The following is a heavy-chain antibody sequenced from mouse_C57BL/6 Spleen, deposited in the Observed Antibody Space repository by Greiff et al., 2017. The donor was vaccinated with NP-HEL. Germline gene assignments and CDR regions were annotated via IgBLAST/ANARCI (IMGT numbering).Heavy chain of an antibody. Sequence: QVQLKQSGAELARPGASVKLSCKASGYTFTSYGISWVKQRTGQGLEWIGEIYPRSGNTYYNEKFKGKATLTADKSSSTAYMELRSLTSEDSAVYFCARWGVTTVVPDFDYWGQGTTLTVSS. CDR2: IYPRSGNT. D-gene: IGHD1-1*01. CDR1: GYTFTSYG. CDR3: ARWGVTTVVPDFDY. J-gene: IGHJ2*01. V-gene: IGHV1-81*01.